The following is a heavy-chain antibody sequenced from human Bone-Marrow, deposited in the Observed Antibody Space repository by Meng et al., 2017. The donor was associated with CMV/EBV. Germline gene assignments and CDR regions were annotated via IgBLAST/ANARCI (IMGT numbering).Heavy chain of an antibody. Sequence: SVKVSCKPSRGSFSSYVISWVRQVPGEGLEWMGGIPLFGEAKSAQTFQGRLTITTDESMSTAYMELSSLRSDDTAVYYCARGDFWSGHPEMVMVDFWGPGTMVTVS. CDR2: IPLFGEA. CDR3: ARGDFWSGHPEMVMVDF. D-gene: IGHD3-3*01. J-gene: IGHJ3*01. V-gene: IGHV1-69*05. CDR1: RGSFSSYV.